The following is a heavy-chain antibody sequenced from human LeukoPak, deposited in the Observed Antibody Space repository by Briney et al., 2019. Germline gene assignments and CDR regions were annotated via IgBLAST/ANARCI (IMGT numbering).Heavy chain of an antibody. CDR1: GYTFTSYD. CDR3: AVLTGVLRYFDWN. Sequence: ASVKVSCKASGYTFTSYDINWVRQATGQGLEWMGWMNPNSGNTGYAQKFQGRVTMTRNTSISTAYMELSSLRSEDTAVYYCAVLTGVLRYFDWNWGQGTLVTVSS. D-gene: IGHD3-9*01. V-gene: IGHV1-8*01. CDR2: MNPNSGNT. J-gene: IGHJ4*02.